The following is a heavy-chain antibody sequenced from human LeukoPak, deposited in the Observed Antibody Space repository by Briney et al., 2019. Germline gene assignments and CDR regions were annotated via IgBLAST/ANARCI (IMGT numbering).Heavy chain of an antibody. CDR2: INPNSGGT. J-gene: IGHJ4*02. V-gene: IGHV1-2*06. CDR3: ARAGMVRGVIRIADLGY. CDR1: GYTFTGYY. D-gene: IGHD3-10*01. Sequence: ASVKVSCKASGYTFTGYYMHWVRQAPGQGPEWMGRINPNSGGTNYAQKFQGRVTMTRDTSISTAYMELSRLRSDDTAVYYCARAGMVRGVIRIADLGYWGQGTLVTVSS.